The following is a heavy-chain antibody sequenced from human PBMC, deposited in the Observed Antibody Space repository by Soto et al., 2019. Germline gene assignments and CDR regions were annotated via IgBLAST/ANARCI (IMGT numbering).Heavy chain of an antibody. J-gene: IGHJ4*02. V-gene: IGHV2-5*02. D-gene: IGHD3-10*01. CDR2: IYWDDDK. CDR1: GFSLTTTGVG. Sequence: QITLKESGPTLVKPTQTLTLTCSFSGFSLTTTGVGVGWIRQPPGKALEWLAFIYWDDDKRYSPSLKSRLSITKDTSKNGVVLTMINMDPVDTATYYCARLHYYGSGINYWGQGTLVTVSS. CDR3: ARLHYYGSGINY.